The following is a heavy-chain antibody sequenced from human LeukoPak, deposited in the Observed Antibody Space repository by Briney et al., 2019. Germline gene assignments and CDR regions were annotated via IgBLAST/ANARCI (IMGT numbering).Heavy chain of an antibody. CDR2: ISYDGSNK. J-gene: IGHJ4*02. Sequence: GSLRLSCAASGFTFSSYGMHWVRQAPDKGLEWGAVISYDGSNKYYADSVKGRFTISRDNSKNTLYLQMNSLRAEDTAVYYCAKDPYYYDSSGYYDYWGQGTLVTVSS. V-gene: IGHV3-30*18. CDR1: GFTFSSYG. CDR3: AKDPYYYDSSGYYDY. D-gene: IGHD3-22*01.